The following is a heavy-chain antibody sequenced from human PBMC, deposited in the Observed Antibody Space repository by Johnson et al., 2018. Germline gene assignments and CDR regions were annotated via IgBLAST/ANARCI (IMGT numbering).Heavy chain of an antibody. CDR2: LSYDENNK. Sequence: QVQLVESGGGLEEPGGSLRLSCAASGFTFSNYAMSWVRRAPGKGLEWVAALSYDENNKYYSDSLRGRFTISRANAKKQMYLQMNSLRAEDKAVDFCAREGGNYEGGYYYYMDVWGQGTTVTVSS. V-gene: IGHV3-30*03. J-gene: IGHJ6*03. CDR1: GFTFSNYA. CDR3: AREGGNYEGGYYYYMDV. D-gene: IGHD1-7*01.